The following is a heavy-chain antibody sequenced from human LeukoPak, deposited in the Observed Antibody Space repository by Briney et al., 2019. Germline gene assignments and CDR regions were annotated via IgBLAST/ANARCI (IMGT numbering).Heavy chain of an antibody. CDR2: ITGDYAT. CDR3: AKGAASGLVDWFDP. V-gene: IGHV3-23*01. CDR1: GFTFSNFA. D-gene: IGHD3-22*01. J-gene: IGHJ5*02. Sequence: GGSLRLSRAPSGFTFSNFAMMWVRQAPGKGLEGVSSITGDYATYSADPAKGRFTTSRDNSKNIVYLQMDSLRDDDTAVYHCAKGAASGLVDWFDPWGQGTLVTVSS.